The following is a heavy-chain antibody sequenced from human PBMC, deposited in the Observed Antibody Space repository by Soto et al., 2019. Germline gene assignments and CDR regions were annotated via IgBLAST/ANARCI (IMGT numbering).Heavy chain of an antibody. CDR1: GYTFTDFG. CDR3: AREMPGYCSTSACLPGY. CDR2: VSAYNGNT. Sequence: QVQLVQSGAEVKKPGASVKVSCKASGYTFTDFGLIWVRQAPGQGPEWMGWVSAYNGNTNYAQKLQGRVTMTRDTSTSTAYMELRSLRSDDTAMYYCAREMPGYCSTSACLPGYWGQGTLVTVSS. V-gene: IGHV1-18*01. J-gene: IGHJ4*02. D-gene: IGHD2-2*03.